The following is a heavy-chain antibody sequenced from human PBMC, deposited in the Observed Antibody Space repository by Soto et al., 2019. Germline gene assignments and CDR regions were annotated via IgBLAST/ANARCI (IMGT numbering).Heavy chain of an antibody. CDR3: ARDPMAAAHYYFDY. CDR1: GVTFSSYS. V-gene: IGHV3-21*01. D-gene: IGHD6-13*01. Sequence: EVQLVESGGGLVKPGGSLRLSCAASGVTFSSYSMNWVRQAPGKGLEWVSSISVSSSYIYYADSVKGRFTIARDNAKNSLYLQMNSLRAEDTAVYYCARDPMAAAHYYFDYWGQGTLVTVSS. J-gene: IGHJ4*02. CDR2: ISVSSSYI.